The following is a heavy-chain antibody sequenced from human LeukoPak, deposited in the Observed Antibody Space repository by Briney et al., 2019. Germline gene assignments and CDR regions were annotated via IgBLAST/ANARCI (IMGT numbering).Heavy chain of an antibody. CDR3: ARDDRMDYYDSSGFVYYYYGMDV. Sequence: ASVKVSCKASGHTFTSYGISWVRQAPGQGLEWMGWISAYNGNTNYAQKLQGRVTMTTDTSTSTAYMELRSLRSDDTAVYYCARDDRMDYYDSSGFVYYYYGMDVWGQGTTVTVSS. J-gene: IGHJ6*02. D-gene: IGHD3-22*01. CDR2: ISAYNGNT. CDR1: GHTFTSYG. V-gene: IGHV1-18*01.